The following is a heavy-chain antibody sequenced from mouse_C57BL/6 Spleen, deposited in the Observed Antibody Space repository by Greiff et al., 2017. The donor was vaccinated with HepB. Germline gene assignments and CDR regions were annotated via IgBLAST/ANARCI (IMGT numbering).Heavy chain of an antibody. Sequence: QVQLQQPGAELVRPGSSVKLSCKASGYTFTSYWMDWVKQRPGQGLEWIGNIYPSDSETHYNQKFKDKATLTVDKSSSTAYMQLSSLTSEDSAVYYCARGDRGYGSSCFDYWGQGTTLTVSS. V-gene: IGHV1-61*01. CDR2: IYPSDSET. CDR3: ARGDRGYGSSCFDY. J-gene: IGHJ2*01. D-gene: IGHD1-1*01. CDR1: GYTFTSYW.